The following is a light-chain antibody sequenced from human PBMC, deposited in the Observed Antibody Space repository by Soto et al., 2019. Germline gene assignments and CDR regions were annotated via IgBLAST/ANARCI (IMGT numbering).Light chain of an antibody. CDR3: QQYYRIPLT. CDR1: QSVSSY. V-gene: IGKV3-11*01. J-gene: IGKJ4*01. CDR2: DAS. Sequence: EIVLTQSPATLSLSPGERATLSCRASQSVSSYLAWYQQKPGQAPRLLIYDASNRATGIPARFSGSGSGTDFPLTISSLEPEDVAVYYCQQYYRIPLTLGGGTKVEIK.